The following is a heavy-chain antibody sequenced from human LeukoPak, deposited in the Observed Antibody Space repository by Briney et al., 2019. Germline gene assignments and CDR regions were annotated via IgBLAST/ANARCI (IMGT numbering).Heavy chain of an antibody. CDR3: ARGGIVATIYFDY. J-gene: IGHJ4*02. CDR1: GGSLSGYY. CDR2: INHSGST. V-gene: IGHV4-34*01. D-gene: IGHD5-12*01. Sequence: SETLSLTCAVYGGSLSGYYWSWIRQPPGKGLEWIGEINHSGSTNYNPSLKSRVTISVDTSKNQFSLKLSSVTAADTAVYYCARGGIVATIYFDYWGQGTLVTVSS.